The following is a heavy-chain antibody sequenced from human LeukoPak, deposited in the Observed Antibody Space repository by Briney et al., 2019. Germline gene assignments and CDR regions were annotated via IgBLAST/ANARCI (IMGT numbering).Heavy chain of an antibody. Sequence: KPSETLSLTCTVSGGSISSSSYYWGWIRQPPGKGLEWIGRIYTSGSTNYNPSLKSRVTMSVHTSKNQFSLKLTSVTAADTAVYYCARAIVGYERSDYFDYWGQGTLVTVSS. D-gene: IGHD3-16*02. V-gene: IGHV4-39*07. CDR2: IYTSGST. J-gene: IGHJ4*02. CDR3: ARAIVGYERSDYFDY. CDR1: GGSISSSSYY.